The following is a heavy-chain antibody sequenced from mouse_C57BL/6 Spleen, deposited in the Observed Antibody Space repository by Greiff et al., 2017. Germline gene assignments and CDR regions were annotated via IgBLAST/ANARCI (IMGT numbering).Heavy chain of an antibody. CDR3: ARLHYYGSSYDYAKDY. Sequence: EVQLQQSGPELVKPGASVKIPCKASGYTFTDYNMDWVKQSHGKSLEWIGDINPNNGGTIYNQKFKGKATLTVDKSSSTAYMELRSLTSEDTAVYYCARLHYYGSSYDYAKDYWGQGTSVTVAS. J-gene: IGHJ4*01. D-gene: IGHD1-1*01. V-gene: IGHV1-18*01. CDR2: INPNNGGT. CDR1: GYTFTDYN.